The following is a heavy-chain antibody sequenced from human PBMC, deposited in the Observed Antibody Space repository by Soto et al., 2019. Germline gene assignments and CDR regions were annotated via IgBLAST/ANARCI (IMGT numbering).Heavy chain of an antibody. J-gene: IGHJ6*01. CDR2: ISPGCRYP. D-gene: IGHD1-20*01. CDR3: ARDLSIIAATYKYGMDV. CDR1: GFTVGDSY. Sequence: SLRLSCAGSGFTVGDSYMSWIRQAPGKGLEWLSYISPGCRYPAYSDSVKVRCTISRDNARRSLFLQMNSLRAEDTAVYYCARDLSIIAATYKYGMDVWGQGTTVTVSS. V-gene: IGHV3-11*06.